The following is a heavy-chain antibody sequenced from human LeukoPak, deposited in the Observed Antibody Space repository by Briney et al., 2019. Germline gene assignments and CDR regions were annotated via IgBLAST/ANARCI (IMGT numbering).Heavy chain of an antibody. CDR3: ARAKRNGFDI. Sequence: GGSLRLSCAASGFTLSSYAMNWVRQAPGKGLEWVSAISDTGNTYHADSVKGRFTISRDNAMNSVYLQMNSLRAEDTAVYYCARAKRNGFDIWGQGTMVTVSS. CDR2: ISDTGNT. J-gene: IGHJ3*02. CDR1: GFTLSSYA. V-gene: IGHV3-21*06.